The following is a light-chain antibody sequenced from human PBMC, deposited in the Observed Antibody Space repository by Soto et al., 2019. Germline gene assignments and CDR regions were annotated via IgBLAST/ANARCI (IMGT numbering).Light chain of an antibody. J-gene: IGLJ1*01. Sequence: QSALTQPASVSGSPGQSITVSCTGTSSDVGGSDHVNWDQQHPGKAPKLMIFDVSNRPSGVSTRVSGSKSGNAASLTISGLQAEDEADYYCNSYTSSSTYVFGTGTKVTVL. CDR3: NSYTSSSTYV. V-gene: IGLV2-14*03. CDR2: DVS. CDR1: SSDVGGSDH.